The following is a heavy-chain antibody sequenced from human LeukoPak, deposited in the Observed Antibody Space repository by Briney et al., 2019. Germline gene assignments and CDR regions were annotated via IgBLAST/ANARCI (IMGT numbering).Heavy chain of an antibody. V-gene: IGHV3-21*01. Sequence: GGTLRLSCAASGFTFSSFSMQWVRQAPGKGLEWVSSISSTSTYIYYADSVKGRFPISRDNAKNSLYLQMNSLRAEDTAVYYCARAPFSGGVQGTLVTVSS. J-gene: IGHJ4*02. CDR3: ARAPFSG. CDR2: ISSTSTYI. CDR1: GFTFSSFS. D-gene: IGHD1-26*01.